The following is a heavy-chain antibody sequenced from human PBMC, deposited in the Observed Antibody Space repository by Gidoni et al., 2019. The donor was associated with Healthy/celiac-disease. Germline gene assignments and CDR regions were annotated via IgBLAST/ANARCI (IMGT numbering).Heavy chain of an antibody. V-gene: IGHV4-4*07. D-gene: IGHD2-15*01. CDR3: ASLYCSGGSCHIEY. Sequence: QVQLQESGPGLVKPSETLSLTCTVSGGSISSYYWSWIRQPAGKGLEWIGRIYTSGSTNYNPSLKSRVTMSVDTSKNQFSLKLSSVTAADTAVYYCASLYCSGGSCHIEYWGQGTLVTVSS. CDR2: IYTSGST. J-gene: IGHJ4*02. CDR1: GGSISSYY.